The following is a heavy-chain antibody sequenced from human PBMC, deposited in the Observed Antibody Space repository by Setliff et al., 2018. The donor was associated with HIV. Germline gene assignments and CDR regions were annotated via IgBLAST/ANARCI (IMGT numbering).Heavy chain of an antibody. Sequence: ASVKVSCKASGYTFSTYGLTWVRQAPGQGLEWMGWIRADNGHTDYAQKFQGRVTMTADTSTSTADREMRTLRSDDTAVSYCARVQGINITLARGASAGLDVWGKGTTVTVTS. CDR1: GYTFSTYG. D-gene: IGHD3-10*01. CDR2: IRADNGHT. V-gene: IGHV1-18*01. J-gene: IGHJ6*04. CDR3: ARVQGINITLARGASAGLDV.